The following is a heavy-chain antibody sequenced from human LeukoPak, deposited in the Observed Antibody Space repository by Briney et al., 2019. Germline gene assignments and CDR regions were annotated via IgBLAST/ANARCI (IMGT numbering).Heavy chain of an antibody. CDR3: ARDPCTNGVCYTVYYYMDV. V-gene: IGHV1-2*02. D-gene: IGHD2-8*01. CDR1: GYTFTGYY. CDR2: INPNSGGT. J-gene: IGHJ6*03. Sequence: ASVKVSCKASGYTFTGYYMHWVRQAPGQGLEWMGWINPNSGGTNYAQKFQGRVTMTRDTSISTAYMELSRLRSDDTAVYYCARDPCTNGVCYTVYYYMDVWGKGTTVTVSS.